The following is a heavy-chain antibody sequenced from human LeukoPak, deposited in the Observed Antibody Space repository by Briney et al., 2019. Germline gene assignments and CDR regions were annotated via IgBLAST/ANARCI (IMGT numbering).Heavy chain of an antibody. Sequence: GGSLRLSCVASGFTFTNYGMHWVRQAPGKGLEWVAVIWYDGSNKYYADSVKGRFTISRDNSKNTLYLQMNSLRAEDTAVYYCARDYQVWGQGTLVTVSS. CDR1: GFTFTNYG. CDR3: ARDYQV. D-gene: IGHD3-16*02. J-gene: IGHJ4*02. CDR2: IWYDGSNK. V-gene: IGHV3-33*01.